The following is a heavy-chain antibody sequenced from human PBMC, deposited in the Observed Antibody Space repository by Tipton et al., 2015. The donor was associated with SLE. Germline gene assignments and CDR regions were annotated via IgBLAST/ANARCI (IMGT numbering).Heavy chain of an antibody. J-gene: IGHJ4*02. D-gene: IGHD1-26*01. Sequence: TLSLTCTVSGGSISSSSYYWGWIRQPPGKGLEWIGSICYSGSTYYNPSLKSRVTISVDTSKNQFSLKLSSVTAADTAVYYCARLSGGSYGYWGQGTLVTVSS. CDR3: ARLSGGSYGY. V-gene: IGHV4-39*07. CDR1: GGSISSSSYY. CDR2: ICYSGST.